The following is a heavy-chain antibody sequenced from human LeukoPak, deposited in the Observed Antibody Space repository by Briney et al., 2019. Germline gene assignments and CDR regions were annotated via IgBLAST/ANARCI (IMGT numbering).Heavy chain of an antibody. Sequence: SVKVSCKASGGTFISYAISWVRQAPGQGREWMGGIIPIFGTANYAQKFQGRVTITADESTSTAYMELSSLRSEDTAVYYCASRLERYCSGGSCYPEDYWGQGTLVTVSS. D-gene: IGHD2-15*01. J-gene: IGHJ4*02. CDR1: GGTFISYA. CDR3: ASRLERYCSGGSCYPEDY. CDR2: IIPIFGTA. V-gene: IGHV1-69*13.